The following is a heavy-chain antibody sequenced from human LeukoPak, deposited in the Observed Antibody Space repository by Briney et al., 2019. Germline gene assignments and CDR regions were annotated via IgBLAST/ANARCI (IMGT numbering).Heavy chain of an antibody. Sequence: GGSLRLSCAASGFTFSNYWMHWVRQAPGKGLVRVSRIDTDGGDTSYADSVKGRFTISRDNAKNTLYLQMNNLRAEDTAMYYCARGTRTMGINDYWGQGTLVTVSS. CDR2: IDTDGGDT. CDR1: GFTFSNYW. D-gene: IGHD3-3*02. V-gene: IGHV3-74*01. CDR3: ARGTRTMGINDY. J-gene: IGHJ4*02.